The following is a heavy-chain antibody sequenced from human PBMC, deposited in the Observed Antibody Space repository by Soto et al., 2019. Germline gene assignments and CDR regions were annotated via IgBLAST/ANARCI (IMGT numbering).Heavy chain of an antibody. Sequence: SVKVSCKASGGTFGSYAITWVRRAPGQGLEWLGGIIPILNSPAYAQKFQARVVITADEITNTAYMELSSLRFDDTAVYYCAREAPYCTSATCPKFYDMDVWGQGTTVTVYS. CDR3: AREAPYCTSATCPKFYDMDV. J-gene: IGHJ6*02. V-gene: IGHV1-69*13. CDR1: GGTFGSYA. CDR2: IIPILNSP. D-gene: IGHD2-2*01.